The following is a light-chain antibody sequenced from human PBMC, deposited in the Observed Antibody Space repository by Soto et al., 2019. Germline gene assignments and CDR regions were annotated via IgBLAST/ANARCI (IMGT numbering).Light chain of an antibody. CDR1: SSDVGSYNY. J-gene: IGLJ1*01. V-gene: IGLV1-44*01. CDR2: SNS. CDR3: AAWDDSLNAYV. Sequence: QSVLTQPASVSGSPGQSITISCTGTSSDVGSYNYVYWYQQLPGTAPKLLIYSNSQRPSGVPDRFSGSKSGTSASLAISGLHSEDEADYYCAAWDDSLNAYVFGTGTKVTVL.